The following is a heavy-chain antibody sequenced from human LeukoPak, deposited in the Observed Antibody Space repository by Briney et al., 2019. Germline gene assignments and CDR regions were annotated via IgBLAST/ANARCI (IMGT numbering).Heavy chain of an antibody. CDR2: IIGNYGST. J-gene: IGHJ3*01. D-gene: IGHD2-21*02. V-gene: IGHV3-23*01. CDR1: GFTFSSNA. Sequence: PGGSLRLSCAASGFTFSSNAMSWVRQAPGKGLEWVSTIIGNYGSTYYADSVKGRLTISRENFKNTVFLRMNSLRAEDTAVYYCAKVVLLLTASDAFDFWGQGTKVTVSS. CDR3: AKVVLLLTASDAFDF.